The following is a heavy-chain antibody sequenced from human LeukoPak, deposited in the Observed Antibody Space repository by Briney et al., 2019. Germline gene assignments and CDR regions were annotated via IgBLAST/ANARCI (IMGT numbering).Heavy chain of an antibody. V-gene: IGHV3-23*01. Sequence: GGSLRLSCAASGFTFSSYAMSWVRQAPGKGLEWVSAISGSGGSTYYADSVKGRFTISRDNSKNTLYLQMNSLRAEDTAVYYCVSSWYTQTDWGNPKLDYWGQGTLVTVSS. CDR3: VSSWYTQTDWGNPKLDY. CDR1: GFTFSSYA. J-gene: IGHJ4*02. D-gene: IGHD6-13*01. CDR2: ISGSGGST.